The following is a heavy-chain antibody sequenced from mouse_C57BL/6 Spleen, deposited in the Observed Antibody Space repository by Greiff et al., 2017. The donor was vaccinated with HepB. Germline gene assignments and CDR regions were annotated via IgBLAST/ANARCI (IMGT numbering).Heavy chain of an antibody. CDR1: GYTFTSYG. CDR2: IYPRSGNT. D-gene: IGHD3-2*02. J-gene: IGHJ3*01. CDR3: AGGTAQAWFAY. V-gene: IGHV1-81*01. Sequence: VKLVESGAELARPGASVKLSCKASGYTFTSYGISWVKQRTGQGLEWIGEIYPRSGNTYYNEKFKGKATLTADKSSSTAYMELRSLTSEDSAVYFCAGGTAQAWFAYWGQGTLVTVSA.